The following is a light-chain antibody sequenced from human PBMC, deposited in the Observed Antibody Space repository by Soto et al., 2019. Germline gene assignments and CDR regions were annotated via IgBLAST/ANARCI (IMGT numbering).Light chain of an antibody. Sequence: QSVLTQPPSVSGAPGQRVTISCTGSSSNVGAGYDVHWYQQHPGTAPKLLIYGNSNRPSGVPDRFSGSKSGTSASLAISGLQAEDEADYYCQSYDSSLCVVFGGGTKLTVL. V-gene: IGLV1-40*01. CDR2: GNS. J-gene: IGLJ2*01. CDR1: SSNVGAGYD. CDR3: QSYDSSLCVV.